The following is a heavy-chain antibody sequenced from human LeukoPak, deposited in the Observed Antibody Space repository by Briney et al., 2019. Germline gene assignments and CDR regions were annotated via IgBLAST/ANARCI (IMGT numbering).Heavy chain of an antibody. CDR1: GGSFSGYY. V-gene: IGHV4-34*01. J-gene: IGHJ3*02. CDR2: INHSGST. CDR3: ASEDDSSGIHAFDI. D-gene: IGHD3-22*01. Sequence: SETLSLTCAVYGGSFSGYYWSWIRQPPGKGLEWIGEINHSGSTNYNPSLKSRVTISVDTSKNQFSLKLSSVTAADTAVYYCASEDDSSGIHAFDIWGQGTMVTVSS.